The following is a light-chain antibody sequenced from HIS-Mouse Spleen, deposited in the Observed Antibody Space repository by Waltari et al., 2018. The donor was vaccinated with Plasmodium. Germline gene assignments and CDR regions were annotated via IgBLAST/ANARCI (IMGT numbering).Light chain of an antibody. CDR3: NSRDSSGNHLV. Sequence: SSELTQDPAVSVALGQTVRIPCQGDSLRSYYASWYQQKPGQAPVLVIYGKNTRPSGIPDRLSVSSSGNTASLTIPGAQAEDEADYYCNSRDSSGNHLVFGGGTKLTVL. V-gene: IGLV3-19*01. CDR1: SLRSYY. J-gene: IGLJ2*01. CDR2: GKN.